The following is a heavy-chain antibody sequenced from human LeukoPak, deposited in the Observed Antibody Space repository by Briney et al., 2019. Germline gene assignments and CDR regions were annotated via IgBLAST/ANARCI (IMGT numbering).Heavy chain of an antibody. V-gene: IGHV4-4*02. J-gene: IGHJ4*02. CDR2: VHLDGRT. CDR1: GGSVSSTNW. CDR3: AREGGFYRPLDY. Sequence: SETLSLTCGVSGGSVSSTNWWTWIRQPPGKGLEWIGEVHLDGRTNFNPSLKSRLTMTVDLSENHVSLKLTSVTAADTAVYYCAREGGFYRPLDYSGQGTLVTVSS. D-gene: IGHD6-25*01.